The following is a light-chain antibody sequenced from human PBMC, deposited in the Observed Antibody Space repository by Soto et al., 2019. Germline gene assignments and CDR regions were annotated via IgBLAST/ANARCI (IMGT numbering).Light chain of an antibody. V-gene: IGLV2-14*01. Sequence: QSALTQPASVSGSLGQSITISCTGTSSDVGAYNFVSWYQQHPGKAPKLMIYDVNNRPSGVSNRFSGSKSANTASLTISGLRADAEADYYCTSYTSRNTLYFCGTGTRATV. CDR1: SSDVGAYNF. CDR2: DVN. CDR3: TSYTSRNTLYF. J-gene: IGLJ1*01.